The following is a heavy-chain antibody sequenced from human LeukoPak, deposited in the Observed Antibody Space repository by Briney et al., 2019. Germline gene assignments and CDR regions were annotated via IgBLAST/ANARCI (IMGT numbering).Heavy chain of an antibody. D-gene: IGHD1-26*01. CDR2: VYYSGNT. CDR3: ARDSVYSGSSLDY. V-gene: IGHV4-39*07. CDR1: GGSISSSNYY. Sequence: PSETLSLTCTVSGGSISSSNYYWGWIRQPPGKGLECIGSVYYSGNTYYNPSLKSRVTISVDTSKNQFSLKLSSVTAADTAVYYCARDSVYSGSSLDYWGQGALVTVSS. J-gene: IGHJ4*02.